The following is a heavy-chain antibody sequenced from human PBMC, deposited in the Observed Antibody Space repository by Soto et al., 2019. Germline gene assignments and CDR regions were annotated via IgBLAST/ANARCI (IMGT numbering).Heavy chain of an antibody. Sequence: SETLSLTCTVSGVSITSYFWSWIRQTPGKGLDWIGSISFSGATYSNPSLKGRAALSVDTSENHLSLTLNSVTSADTAVYFCARDRRDGYKRYFECWGQGNQVTVSS. CDR3: ARDRRDGYKRYFEC. CDR1: GVSITSYF. J-gene: IGHJ4*02. CDR2: ISFSGAT. V-gene: IGHV4-59*01. D-gene: IGHD5-12*01.